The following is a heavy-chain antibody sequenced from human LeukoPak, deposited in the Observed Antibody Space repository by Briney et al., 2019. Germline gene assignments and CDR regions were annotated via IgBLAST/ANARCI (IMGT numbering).Heavy chain of an antibody. CDR2: IYYSGST. CDR1: GGSFSGYY. J-gene: IGHJ4*02. CDR3: ARAHYNYSRNFDY. V-gene: IGHV4-59*01. D-gene: IGHD5-12*01. Sequence: PSETLSLTCAVYGGSFSGYYWSWIRQPPGKGLEWIGYIYYSGSTNYNPSLKSRVTISVDTSKNQFSLKLSSVTAADTAVYYCARAHYNYSRNFDYWGQGTLVTVSS.